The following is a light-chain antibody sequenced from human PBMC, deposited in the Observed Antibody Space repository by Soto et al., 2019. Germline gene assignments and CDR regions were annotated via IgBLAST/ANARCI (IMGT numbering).Light chain of an antibody. J-gene: IGLJ2*01. Sequence: QSALTQPASVSGSHGQSITISCTGTSSDIGDYTYVSWYQQHPGKAPQLMIYDVTNRPSGVSNRFSGSKSDNTASLTISGLQAEDEASYYCSAYIGSSTPVFGGGTKLTVL. V-gene: IGLV2-14*01. CDR2: DVT. CDR1: SSDIGDYTY. CDR3: SAYIGSSTPV.